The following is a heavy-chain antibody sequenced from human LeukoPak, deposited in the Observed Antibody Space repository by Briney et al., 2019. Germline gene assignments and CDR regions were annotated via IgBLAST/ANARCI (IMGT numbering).Heavy chain of an antibody. Sequence: GGSLRLSCAASGFTFSSYSMNGVRQAPGKGLEWVSSISSSSSYIYYADSVKGRFTISRDNAKNSLYLQMNSLRAEDTAVYYCAAWLFLPRYPPRDDYWGQGPLVTVSS. J-gene: IGHJ4*02. CDR3: AAWLFLPRYPPRDDY. D-gene: IGHD3-22*01. CDR2: ISSSSSYI. V-gene: IGHV3-21*01. CDR1: GFTFSSYS.